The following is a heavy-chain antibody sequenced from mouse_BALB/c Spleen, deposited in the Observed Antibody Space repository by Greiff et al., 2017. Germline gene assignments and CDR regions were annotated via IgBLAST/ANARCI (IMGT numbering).Heavy chain of an antibody. CDR2: IWAGGST. J-gene: IGHJ4*01. D-gene: IGHD2-3*01. Sequence: VKVVESGPGLVAPSQSLSITCTVSGFSLTSYGVHWVRQPPGKGLEWLGVIWAGGSTNYNSALMSRLSISKDNSKSQVFLKMNSLQTDDTAMYYCARADYDGYYGAMDYWGQGTSVTVSS. V-gene: IGHV2-9*02. CDR3: ARADYDGYYGAMDY. CDR1: GFSLTSYG.